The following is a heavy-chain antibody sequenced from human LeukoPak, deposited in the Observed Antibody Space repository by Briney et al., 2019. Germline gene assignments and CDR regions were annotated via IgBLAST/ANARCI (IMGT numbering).Heavy chain of an antibody. CDR1: GFTFSSYG. V-gene: IGHV3-33*01. Sequence: GGSLRLSCAASGFTFSSYGMHWVRQAPGKGLEWVAVIWYDGSNKYYADSVKGRFTISRDNSKNTLYLQMNSLRAEGTAVYYCARGGDYGDYGNWFDPWGQGTLVTVSS. J-gene: IGHJ5*02. CDR3: ARGGDYGDYGNWFDP. CDR2: IWYDGSNK. D-gene: IGHD4-17*01.